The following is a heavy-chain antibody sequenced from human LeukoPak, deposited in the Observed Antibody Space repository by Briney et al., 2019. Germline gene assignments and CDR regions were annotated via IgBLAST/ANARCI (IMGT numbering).Heavy chain of an antibody. V-gene: IGHV1-69*13. D-gene: IGHD6-19*01. J-gene: IGHJ4*02. CDR1: GYTFTSYA. CDR3: IIAVAGLDY. CDR2: IIPIFGTA. Sequence: SVKVSCKASGYTFTSYAISWVRQAPGQGLEWMGGIIPIFGTANYAQKFQGRVTITADESTSTAYMELSSLRSEDTAVYYAIIAVAGLDYWGQGTLVTVSS.